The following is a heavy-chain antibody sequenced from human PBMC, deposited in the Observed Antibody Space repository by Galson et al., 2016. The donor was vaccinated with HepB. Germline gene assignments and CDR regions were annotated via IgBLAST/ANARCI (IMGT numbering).Heavy chain of an antibody. CDR1: GYTFTNND. J-gene: IGHJ5*02. V-gene: IGHV1-18*04. CDR3: ARDRNSGTTEMTILDGWRAVHWFDP. Sequence: SVKVSCKASGYTFTNNDISWVRQAPGQGLEWMGWISGHNGNTRYAEKFLGRVTMTTDTPASTAYMELSRLRSDDTAIYYCARDRNSGTTEMTILDGWRAVHWFDPWGQGSLVTVSS. D-gene: IGHD1/OR15-1a*01. CDR2: ISGHNGNT.